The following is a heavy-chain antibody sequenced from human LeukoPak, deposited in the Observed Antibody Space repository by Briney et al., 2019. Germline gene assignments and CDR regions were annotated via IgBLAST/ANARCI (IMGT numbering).Heavy chain of an antibody. V-gene: IGHV4-4*07. J-gene: IGHJ4*02. D-gene: IGHD3-22*01. CDR3: AREGGYYDSSGYQEQIDY. Sequence: SETLSLTCTVSGGSISSYYWSWIRQPAGKGLEWIGRIYTSGSTNYNPSLKSRVTMLVDTSKNQFSLKLSSVTAADTAVYYCAREGGYYDSSGYQEQIDYWGQGTLVTVSS. CDR1: GGSISSYY. CDR2: IYTSGST.